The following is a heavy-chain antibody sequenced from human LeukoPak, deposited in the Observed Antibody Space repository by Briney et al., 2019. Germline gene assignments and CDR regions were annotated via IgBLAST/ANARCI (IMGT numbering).Heavy chain of an antibody. V-gene: IGHV1-2*02. D-gene: IGHD4-17*01. CDR2: INPNSGGA. Sequence: ASVKVSCKASGYTFTSYAIAWVRQAPGQGLEWMGWINPNSGGANYARKFQGRVTMTRDTSISTVFLEVSRLRSDDTAVYYCARGLGTVTTLNYYVADWGQGTLVTVSS. J-gene: IGHJ4*02. CDR3: ARGLGTVTTLNYYVAD. CDR1: GYTFTSYA.